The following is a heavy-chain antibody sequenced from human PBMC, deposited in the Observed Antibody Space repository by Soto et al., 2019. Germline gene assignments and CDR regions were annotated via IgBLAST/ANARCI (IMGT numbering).Heavy chain of an antibody. CDR3: ARAEGYSYGYGYYYYYGMDV. CDR1: GGSVSSGSYY. Sequence: QVQLQESGPGLVKPSETLSLTCTVSGGSVSSGSYYWSWIRQPPGKGLEWIGYIYYSGSTNYNPSLKSRVTISVDTSKNQFSLKLSSVTAADTAVYYCARAEGYSYGYGYYYYYGMDVWGQGTTVTVSS. J-gene: IGHJ6*02. V-gene: IGHV4-61*01. D-gene: IGHD5-18*01. CDR2: IYYSGST.